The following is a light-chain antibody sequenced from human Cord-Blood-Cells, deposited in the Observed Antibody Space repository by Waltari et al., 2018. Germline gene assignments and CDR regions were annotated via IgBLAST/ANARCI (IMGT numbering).Light chain of an antibody. V-gene: IGKV3-11*01. CDR3: QQRSNWPPT. CDR1: QSVSSY. Sequence: EIALTQSPATLSLSPGERATLSCRASQSVSSYLAWYQKKPGQAASLLIYDASNRATGIPARFSGSGSGTDYTLTISSLEPEDFAVYYCQQRSNWPPTFGQGTKLEIK. J-gene: IGKJ2*01. CDR2: DAS.